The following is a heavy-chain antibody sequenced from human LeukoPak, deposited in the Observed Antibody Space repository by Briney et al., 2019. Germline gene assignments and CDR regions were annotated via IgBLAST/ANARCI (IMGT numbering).Heavy chain of an antibody. J-gene: IGHJ4*02. CDR1: GFTFSYIA. CDR2: ISVDVGDA. CDR3: AKDALGTMIVVVITTFDY. D-gene: IGHD3-22*01. V-gene: IGHV3-23*01. Sequence: GGSLRLSCEASGFTFSYIAMSWVRQAPGKGLEWVSSISVDVGDAYYTDSVKGRFTVSRDNSKNTLYLQMNSLRAEDTAVYYCAKDALGTMIVVVITTFDYWGQGTLVTVSS.